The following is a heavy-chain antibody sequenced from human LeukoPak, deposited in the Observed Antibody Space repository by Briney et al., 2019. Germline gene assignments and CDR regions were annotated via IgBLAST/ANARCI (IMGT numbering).Heavy chain of an antibody. CDR2: IRTDGTIT. D-gene: IGHD3-16*01. V-gene: IGHV3-74*03. J-gene: IGHJ5*02. CDR1: GFTFSSYW. CDR3: ARDGGGYH. Sequence: GGSLRLSCAASGFTFSSYWMHWVRQAPGKGLVWVSRIRTDGTITTYADSVKGRFSISRDNAKNSLYLQMNSLRAEDTAVYYCARDGGGYHWGQGTLVTVSS.